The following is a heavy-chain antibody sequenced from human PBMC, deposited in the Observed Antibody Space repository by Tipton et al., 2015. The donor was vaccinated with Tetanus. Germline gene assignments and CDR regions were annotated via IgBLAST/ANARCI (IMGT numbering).Heavy chain of an antibody. CDR2: IYTSGST. CDR1: GGSISSYY. Sequence: TLSLTCTVSGGSISSYYWSWIRQPAGKGLEWIGRIYTSGSTNYNPSLKSRVTMSVDTPKNQFSLKLSSVTAADTAVYYCARDLATYGDPGEGYYYGMDVWGQGTTVTVSS. D-gene: IGHD4-17*01. CDR3: ARDLATYGDPGEGYYYGMDV. V-gene: IGHV4-4*07. J-gene: IGHJ6*02.